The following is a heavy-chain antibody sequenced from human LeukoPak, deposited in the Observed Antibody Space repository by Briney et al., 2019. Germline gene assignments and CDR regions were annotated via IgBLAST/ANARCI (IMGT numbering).Heavy chain of an antibody. J-gene: IGHJ5*02. CDR3: ARRYSSSWYVGFFDP. Sequence: SETLSLTCTVSGGSISSGGYYWSWIRQHPGTGLEWIGYIYYSGSTYYNPSLESRVAMSVDTSKNQFSLRLSSVTAADTAIYYCARRYSSSWYVGFFDPWGQGTLVTVSS. CDR2: IYYSGST. CDR1: GGSISSGGYY. V-gene: IGHV4-31*03. D-gene: IGHD6-13*01.